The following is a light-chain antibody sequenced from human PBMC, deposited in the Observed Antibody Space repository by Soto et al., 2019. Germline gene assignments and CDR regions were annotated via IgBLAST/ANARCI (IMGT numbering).Light chain of an antibody. J-gene: IGKJ4*01. Sequence: DIVMTQSPDSLAVSLGERATINCKSSQSVFFSVNNKNSLAWYQQKPGQPPKLLIYWASTRESGVPDRFSGSGSGTDFTLTISSRQAEDGAVYYCQQDYRAPVLTFGGGTKVEIK. V-gene: IGKV4-1*01. CDR3: QQDYRAPVLT. CDR2: WAS. CDR1: QSVFFSVNNKNS.